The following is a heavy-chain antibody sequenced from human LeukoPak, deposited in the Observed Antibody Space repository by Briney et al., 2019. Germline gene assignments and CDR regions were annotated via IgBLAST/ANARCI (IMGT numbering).Heavy chain of an antibody. D-gene: IGHD3-22*01. J-gene: IGHJ3*01. CDR2: ISGSGGST. CDR3: AKDDSYYYDSSGYLFFT. Sequence: GGSLRLSCAASGFTFSSYAMSWVRQAPGKGLEWVSAISGSGGSTYYADSVKGRFTISRDNSKNTLYLQMNSLRAEDTAVYYCAKDDSYYYDSSGYLFFTWGQGTMVTVSS. V-gene: IGHV3-23*01. CDR1: GFTFSSYA.